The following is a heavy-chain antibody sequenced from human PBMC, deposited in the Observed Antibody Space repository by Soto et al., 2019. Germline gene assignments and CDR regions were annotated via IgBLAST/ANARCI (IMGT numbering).Heavy chain of an antibody. CDR3: AREGGYFDSSGSGVYHYYGVDV. J-gene: IGHJ6*02. Sequence: PSETLSLTCTVSGGSISPYFWIWIRQPAGKGLEWIGRIYFSGSTHYEPSFKSRVTMSVDTSKKQFTLKMRFMTAADTAVYYCAREGGYFDSSGSGVYHYYGVDVWGQGTTVTVSS. D-gene: IGHD3-22*01. V-gene: IGHV4-4*07. CDR1: GGSISPYF. CDR2: IYFSGST.